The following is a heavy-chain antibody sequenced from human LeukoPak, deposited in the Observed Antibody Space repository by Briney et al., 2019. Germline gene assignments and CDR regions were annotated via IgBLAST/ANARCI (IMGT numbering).Heavy chain of an antibody. CDR2: INSEGTTT. CDR3: AISRYSGTSLDY. V-gene: IGHV3-74*01. CDR1: GFTLSTYW. Sequence: GGSLRLSCAASGFTLSTYWMHWVRQAPGKGPVWVSRINSEGTTTQYADSVKGRFTISRDNAKSTLYLQMNSLRIEDTAVYYCAISRYSGTSLDYWGQGSLVTVPS. J-gene: IGHJ4*02. D-gene: IGHD1-26*01.